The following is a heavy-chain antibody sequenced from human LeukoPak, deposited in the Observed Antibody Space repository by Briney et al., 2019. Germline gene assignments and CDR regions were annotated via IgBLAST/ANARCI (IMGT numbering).Heavy chain of an antibody. J-gene: IGHJ6*02. V-gene: IGHV4-59*01. CDR3: ARGRSNCYGMDV. D-gene: IGHD1-26*01. CDR2: IYYNGNT. Sequence: SETLSLTCSVSDGSINSYYWNWIRRPPGKGLEWIGYIYYNGNTNYSPSLKSRVTMSVDTSKNLFSLKVSSVTAADTAVYYCARGRSNCYGMDVWGQGTTVTVSS. CDR1: DGSINSYY.